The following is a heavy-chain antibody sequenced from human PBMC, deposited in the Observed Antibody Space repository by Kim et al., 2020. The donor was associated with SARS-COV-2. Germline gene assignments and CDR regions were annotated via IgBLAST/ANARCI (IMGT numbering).Heavy chain of an antibody. V-gene: IGHV1-46*01. J-gene: IGHJ6*02. Sequence: ASVKVSCKASGYTFTRYYMHWVRQAPGQGLEWMGRINPSGGSTSYAQKFQGRVTMTRDTSTSTVYMELSSLRSEDTAVYYCARDLGTTVTQKYYYYYYGMDVCGQGTTGTVSS. D-gene: IGHD4-17*01. CDR1: GYTFTRYY. CDR3: ARDLGTTVTQKYYYYYYGMDV. CDR2: INPSGGST.